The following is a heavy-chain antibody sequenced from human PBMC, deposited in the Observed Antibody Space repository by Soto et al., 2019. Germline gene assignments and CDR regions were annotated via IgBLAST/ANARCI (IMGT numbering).Heavy chain of an antibody. CDR3: ARDPGDSSSWYPPLPLF. V-gene: IGHV3-21*01. D-gene: IGHD6-13*01. CDR2: ISSSSSYI. CDR1: GFTFSSYS. J-gene: IGHJ4*02. Sequence: PVGSLRLSCAASGFTFSSYSMNWVRQAPGKGLEWVSSISSSSSYIYYADSVKGRFTISRDNAKNSLYLQMNSLRAEDTAVYYCARDPGDSSSWYPPLPLFWGQGTLVTVSS.